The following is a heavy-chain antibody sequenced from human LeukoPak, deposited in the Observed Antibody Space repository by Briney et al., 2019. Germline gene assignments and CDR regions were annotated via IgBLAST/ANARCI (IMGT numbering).Heavy chain of an antibody. J-gene: IGHJ5*02. CDR3: AKDYAAAVPKYNWFDP. Sequence: GGTLRLSCAASGFTFSSYGMSWVRQAPGKGLEWVSAISGSGGTTSYADFVKGRFTISRDNSKNTLYLQMNSLRAEDTAVYYCAKDYAAAVPKYNWFDPWSQGTLVTVSS. CDR1: GFTFSSYG. CDR2: ISGSGGTT. D-gene: IGHD6-13*01. V-gene: IGHV3-23*01.